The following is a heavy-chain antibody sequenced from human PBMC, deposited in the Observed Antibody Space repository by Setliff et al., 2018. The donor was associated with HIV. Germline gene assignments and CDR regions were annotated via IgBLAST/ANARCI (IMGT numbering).Heavy chain of an antibody. D-gene: IGHD3-9*01. CDR2: IRSDASSL. CDR1: GFTFSTYW. CDR3: ARENYDILTGYYDY. J-gene: IGHJ4*02. Sequence: GGSLRLSCAASGFTFSTYWMHWVRQAPGEGLVWVSRIRSDASSLSYADSVRGRFTISRDNSKNTLYLQMNSLRAEDTAVYYCARENYDILTGYYDYWGQGALVTVSS. V-gene: IGHV3-74*01.